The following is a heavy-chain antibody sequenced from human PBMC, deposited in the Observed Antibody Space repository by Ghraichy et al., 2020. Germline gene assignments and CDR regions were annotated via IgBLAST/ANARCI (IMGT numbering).Heavy chain of an antibody. CDR3: ARGANDYYGMDV. CDR1: GGYFSSKT. J-gene: IGHJ6*02. Sequence: PVKVSCKASGGYFSSKTISWVRQAPGQGLEWMGRIAPVFGIANYAQKFQGRVTITADKSTSTVFMELTSLRSEDTAVYYCARGANDYYGMDVWGQGTTVTVSS. CDR2: IAPVFGIA. D-gene: IGHD1-26*01. V-gene: IGHV1-69*02.